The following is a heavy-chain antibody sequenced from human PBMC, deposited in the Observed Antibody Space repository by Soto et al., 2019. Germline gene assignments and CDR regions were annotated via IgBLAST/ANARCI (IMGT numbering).Heavy chain of an antibody. V-gene: IGHV4-39*01. CDR3: ARHPSGYLDY. J-gene: IGHJ4*02. D-gene: IGHD3-16*02. CDR1: GGSISSTSYH. Sequence: QLHLQESGPGLVKPSETLSLTCTVSGGSISSTSYHWGWIRQPPGKGLEWIGTIYYTGSTYYNPSLKSRVTISVDTSKNQFSLKLNSVTAADTAVYYCARHPSGYLDYSGQGTLVTVSS. CDR2: IYYTGST.